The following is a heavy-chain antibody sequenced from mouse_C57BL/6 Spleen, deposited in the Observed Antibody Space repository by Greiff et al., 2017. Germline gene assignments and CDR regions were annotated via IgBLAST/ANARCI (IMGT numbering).Heavy chain of an antibody. Sequence: EVKLVESGGGLVQPGGSLSLSCAASGFTFTDYYMSWVRQPPGQALEWLGFIRNKANGYTTEYSASVKGRFTISRDNSQSILYLQMNALRAEDSATYYCARDTAQATWFAYWGQGTLVTVSA. CDR1: GFTFTDYY. V-gene: IGHV7-3*01. J-gene: IGHJ3*01. CDR2: IRNKANGYTT. CDR3: ARDTAQATWFAY. D-gene: IGHD3-2*02.